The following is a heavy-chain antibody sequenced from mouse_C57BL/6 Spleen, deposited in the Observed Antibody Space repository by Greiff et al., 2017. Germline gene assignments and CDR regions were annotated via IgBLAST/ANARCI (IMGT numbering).Heavy chain of an antibody. CDR2: INPKNSGT. D-gene: IGHD1-2*01. V-gene: IGHV1-18*01. J-gene: IGHJ2*01. Sequence: EVQVVESGTELVKPGASVKIPCKASGYTFTDYNMDWVKQRHGQSLEWIGDINPKNSGTIYNQKFKGKATLTADTSSSTAYMELRSLTSEDTAVYYCAREAYDSGCFDYWGQGTTLTVSS. CDR3: AREAYDSGCFDY. CDR1: GYTFTDYN.